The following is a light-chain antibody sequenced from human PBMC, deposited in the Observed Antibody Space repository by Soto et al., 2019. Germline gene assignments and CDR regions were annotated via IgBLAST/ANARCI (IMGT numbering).Light chain of an antibody. J-gene: IGLJ1*01. CDR3: SSYTSRSTLYV. CDR2: EVS. Sequence: QSPLTQPACVSLSPGQSITISCSGTSSDVGGYNYVSWYQQHPGKAPKLMIYEVSNRPSGVSNRFSGSKSGNTASLTISGLQAEDEADYYCSSYTSRSTLYVFGTGTKV. CDR1: SSDVGGYNY. V-gene: IGLV2-14*01.